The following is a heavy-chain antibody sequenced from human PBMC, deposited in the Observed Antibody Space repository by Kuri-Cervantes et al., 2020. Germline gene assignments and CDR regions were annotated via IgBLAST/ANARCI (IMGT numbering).Heavy chain of an antibody. J-gene: IGHJ6*02. CDR2: IYSGGST. V-gene: IGHV3-53*01. CDR1: GGSMSSYY. Sequence: GGSLRLSCTVSGGSMSSYYWSWVRQAPGKGLEWVSVIYSGGSTYYADSVKGRFTISRDNSKNTLSLQMNSLRAEDTAVYYCARVAYHYYAMDVWGQGTTVTVSS. CDR3: ARVAYHYYAMDV. D-gene: IGHD3-3*02.